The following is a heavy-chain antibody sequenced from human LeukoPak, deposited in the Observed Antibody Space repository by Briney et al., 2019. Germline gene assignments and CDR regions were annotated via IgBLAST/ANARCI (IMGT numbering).Heavy chain of an antibody. V-gene: IGHV3-23*01. CDR3: ARGTLNMEYYFDY. J-gene: IGHJ4*02. CDR2: ISSTGGTT. CDR1: GFTFSSYG. Sequence: SGGSLRLSCVASGFTFSSYGISWVRQAPGKGLEWVSAISSTGGTTYYAESVKGHFTISRDNSKNTVYLQMNSLRAEDTAVYYCARGTLNMEYYFDYWGQGTLVTVSS. D-gene: IGHD3-3*01.